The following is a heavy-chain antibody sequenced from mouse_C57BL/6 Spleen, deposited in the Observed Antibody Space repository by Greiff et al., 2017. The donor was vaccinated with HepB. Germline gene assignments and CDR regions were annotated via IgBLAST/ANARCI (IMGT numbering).Heavy chain of an antibody. CDR3: ARDYYGSSHYFDY. D-gene: IGHD1-1*01. V-gene: IGHV1-69*01. CDR1: GYTFTSYW. CDR2: IDPSDSYT. Sequence: QVQLKQPGAELVMPGASVKLSCKASGYTFTSYWMHWVKQRPGQGLEWIGEIDPSDSYTNYNQKFKGKSTLTVDKSSSTAYMQLSSLTSEDSAVYYCARDYYGSSHYFDYWGQGTTLTVSS. J-gene: IGHJ2*01.